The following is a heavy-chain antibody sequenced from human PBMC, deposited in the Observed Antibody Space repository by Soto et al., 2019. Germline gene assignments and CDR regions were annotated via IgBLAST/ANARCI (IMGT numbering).Heavy chain of an antibody. D-gene: IGHD6-19*01. V-gene: IGHV1-18*01. J-gene: IGHJ5*02. Sequence: QVQLMQSGAEVKRPGASVKVSCKASGYNFTSYGFSWVRQAPGQGLEWMGWISGYNGDTKYAPKFQGRVTMTTDASRSTGHMELRSLRSDATAVYYCARFSGWYVRWWFDPWGQGTLVTVSS. CDR3: ARFSGWYVRWWFDP. CDR2: ISGYNGDT. CDR1: GYNFTSYG.